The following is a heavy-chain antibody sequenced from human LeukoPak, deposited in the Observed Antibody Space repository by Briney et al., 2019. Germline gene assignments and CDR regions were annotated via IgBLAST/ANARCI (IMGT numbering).Heavy chain of an antibody. Sequence: GASVTVSCTASGYTFTSYDINWVRQAPGQGLEWMGWINPNSGGTNYQGRVTMTRDTSISTAYMGLSRLRSDDTAVYYCARAVNYYDSSGYTDYWGQGTLVTVSS. CDR3: ARAVNYYDSSGYTDY. D-gene: IGHD3-22*01. CDR2: INPNSGGT. CDR1: GYTFTSYD. V-gene: IGHV1-2*02. J-gene: IGHJ4*02.